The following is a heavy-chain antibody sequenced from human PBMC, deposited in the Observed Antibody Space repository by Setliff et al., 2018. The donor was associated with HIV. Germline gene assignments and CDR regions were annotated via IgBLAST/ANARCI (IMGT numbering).Heavy chain of an antibody. Sequence: GGSLRLSCAASGFTFSTHSINWVRQAPGQGLEWVSFISSSSESISYADSVRGRFTISRDNSKNTLYLQMNSLRAGDTAVYYCSKVDSGHCDSSSCRDFDYWGQGTLVTVSS. J-gene: IGHJ4*02. V-gene: IGHV3-48*01. D-gene: IGHD2-2*03. CDR3: SKVDSGHCDSSSCRDFDY. CDR1: GFTFSTHS. CDR2: ISSSSESI.